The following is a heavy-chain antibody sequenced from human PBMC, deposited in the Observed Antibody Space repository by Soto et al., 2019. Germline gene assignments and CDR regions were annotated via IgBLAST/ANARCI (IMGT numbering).Heavy chain of an antibody. CDR2: ISSTTNYI. J-gene: IGHJ4*02. Sequence: GSLSLSCAASGFTFTRYSMDWVRQAPGKGLEWVSSISSTTNYIYYENSMKGRFTVSRDTAKNLVYLEMNSLSAEYTAVYYCARESEDLTSNFDDWGQGTLVTVSS. CDR1: GFTFTRYS. CDR3: ARESEDLTSNFDD. V-gene: IGHV3-21*01.